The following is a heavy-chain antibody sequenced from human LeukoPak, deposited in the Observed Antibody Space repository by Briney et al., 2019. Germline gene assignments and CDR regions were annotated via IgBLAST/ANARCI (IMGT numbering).Heavy chain of an antibody. V-gene: IGHV3-7*01. Sequence: GGSLRLSCAASGFTFSSYWMSWVRQAPGKGLEWVANIKQDGSEKYYVDSVKGRFTISRDNAKNSLYLQMNSLRAEDTAVYYCARDGLLWFGDGVHDAFDIWGQGTMVTVSS. CDR1: GFTFSSYW. CDR2: IKQDGSEK. D-gene: IGHD3-10*01. CDR3: ARDGLLWFGDGVHDAFDI. J-gene: IGHJ3*02.